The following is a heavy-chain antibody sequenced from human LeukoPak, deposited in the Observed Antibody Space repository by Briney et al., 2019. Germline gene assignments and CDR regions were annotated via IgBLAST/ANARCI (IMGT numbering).Heavy chain of an antibody. CDR3: ARDNSVRDEAWWFNP. CDR2: ISPSGGST. CDR1: GCTFTANF. Sequence: GASVKVSCKTSGCTFTANFMHWVRQAPGQGPEWMGVISPSGGSTTYAQKFQGRVTLTRDMSTSTDYLELSSLRSEDTAVYYCARDNSVRDEAWWFNPWGQGTLVIVSS. D-gene: IGHD5-24*01. V-gene: IGHV1-46*01. J-gene: IGHJ5*02.